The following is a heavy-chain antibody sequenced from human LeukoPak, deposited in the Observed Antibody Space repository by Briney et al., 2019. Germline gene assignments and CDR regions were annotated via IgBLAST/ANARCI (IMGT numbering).Heavy chain of an antibody. V-gene: IGHV1-46*01. CDR2: INPTGAST. J-gene: IGHJ4*02. CDR1: GYTFTDYG. Sequence: ASLKVSCKASGYTFTDYGITWVRQAPGQSLEWMGIINPTGASTIYSQNFQGRVTMTRDTSTSTFFMELSSLRSEDTAVYYCARARSDFDYWGQGTLVTVSS. CDR3: ARARSDFDY.